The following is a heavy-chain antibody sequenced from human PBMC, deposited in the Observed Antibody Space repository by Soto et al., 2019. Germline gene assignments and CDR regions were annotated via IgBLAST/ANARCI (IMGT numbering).Heavy chain of an antibody. CDR3: AKGPHTNVGWPYYFES. J-gene: IGHJ4*02. V-gene: IGHV3-48*02. Sequence: ETLRLSCVASGFSLANYPMNWVRQTPGKGLEWISYSSPRGDTIYYADSVEGRFTISRDNARNSLSLHMSSLRDEDSALYYCAKGPHTNVGWPYYFESWGQGVPVTSPQ. CDR2: SSPRGDTI. CDR1: GFSLANYP. D-gene: IGHD6-19*01.